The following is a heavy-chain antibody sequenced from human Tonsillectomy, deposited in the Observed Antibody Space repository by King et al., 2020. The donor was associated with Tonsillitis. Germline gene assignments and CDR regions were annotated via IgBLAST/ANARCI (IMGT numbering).Heavy chain of an antibody. CDR3: ARDSDSSGWLGAFDI. V-gene: IGHV4-39*02. J-gene: IGHJ3*02. CDR1: GGSISSSSYY. Sequence: LQLQESGPGLVKPSETLSLTCTVSGGSISSSSYYWGWIRQPPGKGLEWIGSIYYSGSTYYNPSLKSRVSISVDTSKNQFSLKLSSVTAADTAVYYCARDSDSSGWLGAFDIWGQGTMVTVSS. CDR2: IYYSGST. D-gene: IGHD6-19*01.